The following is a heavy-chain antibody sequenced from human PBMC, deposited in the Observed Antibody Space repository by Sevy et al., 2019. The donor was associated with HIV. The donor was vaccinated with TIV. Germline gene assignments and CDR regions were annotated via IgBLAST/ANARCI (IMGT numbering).Heavy chain of an antibody. CDR1: GYTFTSYN. V-gene: IGHV1-18*04. Sequence: ASVKVSCKASGYTFTSYNINWVRQAPGQGLDWMGRISGYNGDTLYAQKFQGRVTMTTDTSTKTAYMELRSLRSDDTAVYYWARDSCSGGSCYQSGVYWGQGTLVTVSS. D-gene: IGHD2-15*01. J-gene: IGHJ4*02. CDR2: ISGYNGDT. CDR3: ARDSCSGGSCYQSGVY.